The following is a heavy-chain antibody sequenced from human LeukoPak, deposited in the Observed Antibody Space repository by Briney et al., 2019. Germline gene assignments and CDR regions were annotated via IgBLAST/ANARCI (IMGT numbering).Heavy chain of an antibody. CDR3: ARDNCGGDCHFDY. D-gene: IGHD2-21*02. CDR1: GYTFTSYY. CDR2: INPSDGTT. Sequence: ASAKVSCKPSGYTFTSYYMHWVRQAPGQGLEWVGIINPSDGTTRYAQKFQGRVTMTRDMSTRTVYMELSTLRSDDTAVYYCARDNCGGDCHFDYWGQGTLVTVSS. V-gene: IGHV1-46*01. J-gene: IGHJ4*02.